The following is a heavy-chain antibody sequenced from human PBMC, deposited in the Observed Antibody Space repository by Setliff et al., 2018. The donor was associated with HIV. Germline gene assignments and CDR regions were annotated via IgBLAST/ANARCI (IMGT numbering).Heavy chain of an antibody. D-gene: IGHD3-22*01. CDR1: GGSISSGDYY. J-gene: IGHJ5*02. V-gene: IGHV4-30-4*08. CDR2: IYYSGST. Sequence: SETLSLTCTVSGGSISSGDYYWSWIRQPPGKGLEWIGYIYYSGSTYYNPSLKSRVTISVDTSKNQFSLKLSSVTAADAAVYYRASRVYYYDSSGYLREEGFDPWGQGTLVTVSS. CDR3: ASRVYYYDSSGYLREEGFDP.